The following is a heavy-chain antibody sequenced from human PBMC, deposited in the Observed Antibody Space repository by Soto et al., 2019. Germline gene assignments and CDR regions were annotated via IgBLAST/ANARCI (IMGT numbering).Heavy chain of an antibody. Sequence: QPVGSLRLSCAASGFSFTTYVMHWVRQAPGKGLEWVAVISHDGSYKYYGDAVKGRFTISRDTSKNAVYLEMNSLRPEDTAVYYCARGAKYFDSWGQGVLVTVSS. CDR1: GFSFTTYV. D-gene: IGHD6-6*01. J-gene: IGHJ4*02. V-gene: IGHV3-30*03. CDR2: ISHDGSYK. CDR3: ARGAKYFDS.